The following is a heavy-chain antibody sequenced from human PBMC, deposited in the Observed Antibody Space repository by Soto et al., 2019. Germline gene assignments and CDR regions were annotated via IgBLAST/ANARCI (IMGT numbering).Heavy chain of an antibody. J-gene: IGHJ6*02. CDR1: GYTFTSYW. V-gene: IGHV5-10-1*01. D-gene: IGHD6-19*01. CDR3: ARGSGWVDV. Sequence: GESLKISCKGSGYTFTSYWITWVRQMPGKGLEWMGRIDPSDSYTNYSPSFQGHVSISADKPISTAYLQWSTLEASDTAIYYCARGSGWVDVWGQGTAVTVSS. CDR2: IDPSDSYT.